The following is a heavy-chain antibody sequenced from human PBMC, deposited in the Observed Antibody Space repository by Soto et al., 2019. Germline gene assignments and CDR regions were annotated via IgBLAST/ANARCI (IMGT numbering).Heavy chain of an antibody. J-gene: IGHJ5*02. CDR2: INHSGST. Sequence: QVQLQQWGAGLLKPSETLSLTCAVYGGSFSAYYWSWIRQPPGKGLEWIGEINHSGSTNYNPSLKSRVTISVDTSKTQFSLKLRSVTAADTAVYYCARSPKGQAAAGTLVWFDPWGQGTLVTVSS. D-gene: IGHD6-13*01. CDR1: GGSFSAYY. V-gene: IGHV4-34*01. CDR3: ARSPKGQAAAGTLVWFDP.